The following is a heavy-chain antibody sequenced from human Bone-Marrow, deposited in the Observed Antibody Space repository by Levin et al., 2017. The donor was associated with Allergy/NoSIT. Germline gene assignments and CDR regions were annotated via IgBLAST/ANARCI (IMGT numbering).Heavy chain of an antibody. V-gene: IGHV3-30*03. J-gene: IGHJ2*01. Sequence: GGSLRLSCTASGFTFSNYGMHWVRQGPGKGLECVAVISFDGYSKYYGDSLEGRFTISRDNSKNTLYLQVESLRTEDTAVYYCARDSLLHDWGLHLDLWGRGTPVTVSS. CDR3: ARDSLLHDWGLHLDL. D-gene: IGHD3-9*01. CDR1: GFTFSNYG. CDR2: ISFDGYSK.